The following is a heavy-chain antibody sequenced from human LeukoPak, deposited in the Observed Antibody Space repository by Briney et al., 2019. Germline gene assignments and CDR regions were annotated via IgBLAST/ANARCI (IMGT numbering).Heavy chain of an antibody. CDR3: ARESQIPKYYYDSSGYYAY. CDR1: GFTFSSYS. J-gene: IGHJ4*02. D-gene: IGHD3-22*01. V-gene: IGHV3-48*01. CDR2: ISSSSSTI. Sequence: GGSLRLSCAASGFTFSSYSMNWVRQAPGKGLEWVSYISSSSSTIYYADSVKGRFTISRDNAKNSLYLQMNSLRAEDTAVYYCARESQIPKYYYDSSGYYAYWGQGTLVTVSS.